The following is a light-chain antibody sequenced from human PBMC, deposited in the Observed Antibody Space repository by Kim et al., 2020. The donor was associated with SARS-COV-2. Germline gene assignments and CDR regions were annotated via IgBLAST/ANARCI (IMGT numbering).Light chain of an antibody. Sequence: EIVLTQSPCTLSLSPGDRATLSCRASQSITISYLAWYQQKPGQAPRLLIYDASNRATGIPDRFSGSGSGTDFTLTITRLEPEDFAVYYCQQYRSPPVAFGQGTKVDIK. CDR1: QSITISY. V-gene: IGKV3-20*01. CDR3: QQYRSPPVA. J-gene: IGKJ1*01. CDR2: DAS.